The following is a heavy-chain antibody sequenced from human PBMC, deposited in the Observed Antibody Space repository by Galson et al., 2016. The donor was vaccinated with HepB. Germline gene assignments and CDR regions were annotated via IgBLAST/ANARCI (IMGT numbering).Heavy chain of an antibody. V-gene: IGHV1-24*01. J-gene: IGHJ4*02. CDR2: FIPENVEP. CDR1: GHTLSELS. Sequence: SVKVSCKVAGHTLSELSMHWVRQAPGKGLEWMGGFIPENVEPIYAQNLQGRITMTEDTSTNTAYMKLNSLRSEDTAVYYCATEDPVGATAFEFWGQGTLGTVSS. CDR3: ATEDPVGATAFEF. D-gene: IGHD1-26*01.